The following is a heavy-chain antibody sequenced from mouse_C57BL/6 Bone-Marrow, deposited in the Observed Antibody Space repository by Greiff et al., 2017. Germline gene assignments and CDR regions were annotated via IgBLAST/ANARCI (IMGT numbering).Heavy chain of an antibody. V-gene: IGHV1-81*01. D-gene: IGHD3-2*02. CDR1: GYTFTSYG. J-gene: IGHJ2*01. CDR3: ARCTAHATRADY. CDR2: IYPRSGNT. Sequence: VQLQQSGAELARPGASVKLSCKASGYTFTSYGISWVKQRTGQGLEWIGEIYPRSGNTYYNEKFKGKATLTADKSSSTAYMELRSLTSEDSAVYFCARCTAHATRADYWGQGTTLTVSS.